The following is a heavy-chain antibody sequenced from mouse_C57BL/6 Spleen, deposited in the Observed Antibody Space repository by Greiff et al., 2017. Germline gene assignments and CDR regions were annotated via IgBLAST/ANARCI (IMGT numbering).Heavy chain of an antibody. CDR3: ARTPRLLPNWYFDV. CDR1: GFSLTSYA. V-gene: IGHV2-9-1*01. Sequence: VKLVESGPGLVAPSQSLSITCTVSGFSLTSYAISWVRQPPGKGLEWLGVIWTGGGTNTCSALTSMLSISKDNSKLQVFLKMHRLQTDATARDSCARTPRLLPNWYFDVWGTGTTVTVSS. CDR2: IWTGGGT. J-gene: IGHJ1*03. D-gene: IGHD2-3*01.